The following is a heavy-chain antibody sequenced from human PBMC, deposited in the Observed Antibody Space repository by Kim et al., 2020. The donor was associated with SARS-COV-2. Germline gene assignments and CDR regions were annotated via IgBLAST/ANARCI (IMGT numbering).Heavy chain of an antibody. CDR3: AREKVGALDF. V-gene: IGHV1-8*01. Sequence: ASVKVSCKTSGYSFVSYDINWVRQAPGQGLEWMGWLNPNTGNTVFAEKFQGRVTLTSDTSITTAYMELSSLTSDDTALYYCAREKVGALDFWGQGTLV. CDR1: GYSFVSYD. J-gene: IGHJ4*02. CDR2: LNPNTGNT. D-gene: IGHD1-26*01.